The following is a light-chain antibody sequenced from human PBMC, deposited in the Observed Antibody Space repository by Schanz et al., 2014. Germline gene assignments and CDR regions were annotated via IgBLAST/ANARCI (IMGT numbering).Light chain of an antibody. CDR1: SSDVGTYNL. V-gene: IGLV2-23*01. J-gene: IGLJ2*01. Sequence: SALTQIASVSGSPGQSITFPCTGTSSDVGTYNLVSWYQHHPGKAPKLMIYEGSKRPSAVSNRFSGSKSGNTASLTISGLQAEDEADYYCCSYAGSSTVIFGGGTKLTVL. CDR2: EGS. CDR3: CSYAGSSTVI.